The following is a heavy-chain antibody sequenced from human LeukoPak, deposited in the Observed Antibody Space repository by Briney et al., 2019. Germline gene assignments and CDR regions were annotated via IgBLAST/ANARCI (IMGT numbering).Heavy chain of an antibody. D-gene: IGHD2-2*01. CDR2: IYHSGST. CDR3: ARDVRYCSSTSCYSLFNY. V-gene: IGHV4-4*02. CDR1: GVSISSSNW. Sequence: MASETLSLTCAGSGVSISSSNWWSWVRQPPGQGLEWIGEIYHSGSTNYNPSLKSRVTISVDKSKNQFSLKLTSVTAADTAVYYCARDVRYCSSTSCYSLFNYGGQGTLVSVLS. J-gene: IGHJ4*02.